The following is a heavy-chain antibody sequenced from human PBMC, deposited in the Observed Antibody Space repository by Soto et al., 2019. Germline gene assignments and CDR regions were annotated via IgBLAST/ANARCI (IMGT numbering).Heavy chain of an antibody. V-gene: IGHV1-18*01. Sequence: QVQLVQSGAEVKKPGASVKVSCKASGYTFSTYAISWVRQAPGQGLEWMGWISAYNGNTNYAQKFQGRVTMTTDTSTSTAYMELRSLRSDDTAVYYCARGITMIRGVINNWFDSWGQGTLVTVSS. J-gene: IGHJ5*01. CDR3: ARGITMIRGVINNWFDS. CDR2: ISAYNGNT. CDR1: GYTFSTYA. D-gene: IGHD3-10*01.